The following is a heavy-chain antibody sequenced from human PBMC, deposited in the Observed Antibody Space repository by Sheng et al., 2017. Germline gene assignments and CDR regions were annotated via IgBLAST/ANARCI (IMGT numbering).Heavy chain of an antibody. D-gene: IGHD3-3*01. V-gene: IGHV3-30*18. CDR2: ISLDGTNK. Sequence: QVQLVESGGGVVQPGRSLRLSCAASGFTFSNYVMHWVRQAPGKGLEWVADISLDGTNKYYSDSVKGRFTISRDNSKNTLYLQMNSLKAEDTAVYYCTKDLPRITIFGSLDYWGQGILVTVSS. J-gene: IGHJ4*02. CDR1: GFTFSNYV. CDR3: TKDLPRITIFGSLDY.